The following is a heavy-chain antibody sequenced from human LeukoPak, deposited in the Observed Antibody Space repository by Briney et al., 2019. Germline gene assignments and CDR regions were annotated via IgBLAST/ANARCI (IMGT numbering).Heavy chain of an antibody. D-gene: IGHD2-2*01. V-gene: IGHV4-59*01. CDR2: IYYSEST. J-gene: IGHJ1*01. CDR3: ARATSTSCYAI. Sequence: SETLSLTCTVSGGSISSYYWSWLRQPPGKGLEGIGYIYYSESTNYNPSLKSRATISVDTSKTQFSLKLGAWAAADTAVYYCARATSTSCYAIWGQGTLVTVSS. CDR1: GGSISSYY.